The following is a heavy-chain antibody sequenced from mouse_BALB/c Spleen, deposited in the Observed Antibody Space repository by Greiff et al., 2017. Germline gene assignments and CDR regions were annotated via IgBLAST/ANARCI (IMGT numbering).Heavy chain of an antibody. Sequence: VQLQESGAELMKPGASVKISCKATGYTFSSYWIEWVKQRPGHGLEWIGEILPGSGSNNYNEKFKGKATFTADTSSNTAYMQLSSLTSEDSAVYYCAREGNYSDYWGQGNTLTVSS. V-gene: IGHV1-9*01. CDR3: AREGNYSDY. J-gene: IGHJ2*01. CDR2: ILPGSGSN. CDR1: GYTFSSYW.